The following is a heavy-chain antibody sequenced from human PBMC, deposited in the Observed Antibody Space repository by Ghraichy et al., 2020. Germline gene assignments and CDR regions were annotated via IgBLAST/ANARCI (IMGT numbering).Heavy chain of an antibody. CDR2: INHSGST. CDR3: ARLPYDFWSGYYLDY. CDR1: GGSFSGYY. D-gene: IGHD3-3*01. J-gene: IGHJ4*02. Sequence: SETLSLTCAVHGGSFSGYYWSWIRQPPGKGLEWIGEINHSGSTNYNPSLKSRVTISVDTSKNQFSLKLNSVTAADTAVFYCARLPYDFWSGYYLDYWGQGTLVTVSS. V-gene: IGHV4-34*01.